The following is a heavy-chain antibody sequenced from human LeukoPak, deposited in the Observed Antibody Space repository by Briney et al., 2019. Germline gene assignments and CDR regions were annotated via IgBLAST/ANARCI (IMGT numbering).Heavy chain of an antibody. J-gene: IGHJ4*02. Sequence: ASVKVSCKASGYTFTSYGISWVRQAPGQGLEWMGWISAYNGNTNYAQKLQGRVTMTTDTSTSTAYMELRSLRSDDTAVYYCARDSSAGRGVVPAAMVDWGQGTLVTVSS. D-gene: IGHD2-2*01. CDR2: ISAYNGNT. CDR3: ARDSSAGRGVVPAAMVD. CDR1: GYTFTSYG. V-gene: IGHV1-18*01.